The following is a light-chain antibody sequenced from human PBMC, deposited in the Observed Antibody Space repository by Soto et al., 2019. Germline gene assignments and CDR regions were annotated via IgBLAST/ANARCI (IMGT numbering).Light chain of an antibody. Sequence: VMTQTPLSSPVTLGQPASISCRSSQSLVHGDGNTYLSWLQQRPGQPPRLLIYKISKRSSGVPDRFSGSGAGTDFTMKISKVDAEDVGVYYCMQATQFPGTFGQGTRLEIK. CDR2: KIS. CDR3: MQATQFPGT. CDR1: QSLVHGDGNTY. V-gene: IGKV2-24*01. J-gene: IGKJ2*01.